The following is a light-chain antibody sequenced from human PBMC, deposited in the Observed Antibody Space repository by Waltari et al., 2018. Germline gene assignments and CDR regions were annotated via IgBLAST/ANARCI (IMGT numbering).Light chain of an antibody. J-gene: IGLJ2*01. CDR3: CSYAGSSAVV. V-gene: IGLV2-23*01. CDR1: SRDVGRYNL. Sequence: QSALTQPASVSGSPGRSITIPCTGTSRDVGRYNLVSWYQQHPGKAPKLMIYEGSKRPSGVSNRFSGSKSGNTASLTISGLQAEDEADYYCCSYAGSSAVVFGGGTKLTVL. CDR2: EGS.